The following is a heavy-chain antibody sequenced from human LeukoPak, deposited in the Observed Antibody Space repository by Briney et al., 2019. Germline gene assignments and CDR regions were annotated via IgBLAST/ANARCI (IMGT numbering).Heavy chain of an antibody. J-gene: IGHJ4*02. Sequence: SETLSLTCTLSGGSISSYYWSWIRQPPGKGLEWIGYIYYSGSTNYNPSLKSRVTISVDTSKNQFSLKLRSVTAADTAVYFCARGYSYDSFDYWGLGALVTVSS. D-gene: IGHD3-16*01. CDR3: ARGYSYDSFDY. V-gene: IGHV4-59*01. CDR1: GGSISSYY. CDR2: IYYSGST.